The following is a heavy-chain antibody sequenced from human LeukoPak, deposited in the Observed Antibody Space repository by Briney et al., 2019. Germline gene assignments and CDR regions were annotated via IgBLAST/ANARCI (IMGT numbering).Heavy chain of an antibody. Sequence: GGSLRLSCAASGFTFSSYAMSWVRQAPGKGLEWVSAISGSGGSTYYADSVKGRFTISRDNSKNSLYLQMNSLRAEDTAVYYCASDAGYSSGYYYYGMDVWGQGTTVTVSS. CDR2: ISGSGGST. V-gene: IGHV3-23*01. CDR1: GFTFSSYA. D-gene: IGHD6-19*01. CDR3: ASDAGYSSGYYYYGMDV. J-gene: IGHJ6*02.